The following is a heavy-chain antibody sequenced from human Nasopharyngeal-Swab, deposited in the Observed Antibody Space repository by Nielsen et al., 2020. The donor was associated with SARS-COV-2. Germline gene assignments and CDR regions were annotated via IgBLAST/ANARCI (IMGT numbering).Heavy chain of an antibody. CDR2: IDPSDSYT. J-gene: IGHJ4*02. D-gene: IGHD6-19*01. CDR3: ARGQWQRFDY. Sequence: GESLKISCKGSGYSFTSYWISWVRQMPGKGLEWMGRIDPSDSYTNYSPSFQGQVTISADKSISTAYLQWSSLKASDTAMYYCARGQWQRFDYWGQGTLVTVSS. CDR1: GYSFTSYW. V-gene: IGHV5-10-1*04.